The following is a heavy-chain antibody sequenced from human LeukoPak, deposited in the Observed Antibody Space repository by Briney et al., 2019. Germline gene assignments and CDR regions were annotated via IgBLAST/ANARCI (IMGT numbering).Heavy chain of an antibody. CDR1: GFTFSSYS. V-gene: IGHV3-21*01. D-gene: IGHD5-12*01. Sequence: GGSLRLSCAASGFTFSSYSMNWVRQAPGKGLEWVSSISSSSSYIYYADSVKGRFTISRDNAKNSLYLQMNSLRAEDTAVYYCAKDLEWLRNYYFDYWGQGTLVTVSS. CDR2: ISSSSSYI. J-gene: IGHJ4*02. CDR3: AKDLEWLRNYYFDY.